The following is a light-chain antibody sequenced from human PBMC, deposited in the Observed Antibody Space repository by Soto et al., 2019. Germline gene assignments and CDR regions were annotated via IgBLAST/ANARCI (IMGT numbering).Light chain of an antibody. CDR2: GAS. CDR1: QSVSTN. V-gene: IGKV3-15*01. Sequence: EIVMTQSPAALAGSAGEGGTLSCRASQSVSTNVAWYQQKPGQATRLILYGASTRANGLPARFSGSGSGTEFTLTVRSLQSEDFAVYHCQHYHDWHPRKFGQGTKVDIK. CDR3: QHYHDWHPRK. J-gene: IGKJ1*01.